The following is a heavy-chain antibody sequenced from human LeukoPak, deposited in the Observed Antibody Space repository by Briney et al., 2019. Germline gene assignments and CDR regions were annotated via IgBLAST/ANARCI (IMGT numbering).Heavy chain of an antibody. CDR1: GFNFRIAW. CDR3: TTPLS. Sequence: GGSLRPSCEVSGFNFRIAWMNWVRQAPGKGLEWVARIKSESDGGTIDYAAPVKGRFTISRDDSKNMLYLQMNSLEIEDTAVYYCTTPLSWGQGTLVTVSS. V-gene: IGHV3-15*01. J-gene: IGHJ5*02. CDR2: IKSESDGGTI.